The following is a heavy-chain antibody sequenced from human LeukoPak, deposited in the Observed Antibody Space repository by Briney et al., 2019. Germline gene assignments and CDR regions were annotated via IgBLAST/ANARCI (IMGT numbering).Heavy chain of an antibody. J-gene: IGHJ4*02. V-gene: IGHV3-11*04. CDR2: SSGSGSTI. CDR1: GFNFRDYY. D-gene: IGHD3-10*01. CDR3: ARDLHNYYGSGIDY. Sequence: PGGSLRLSCAASGFNFRDYYMSWIRQAPGRGLEYISYSSGSGSTIYYADSVKGRFTISRDNAKNSLYLQMNSLRAEDTAVYYCARDLHNYYGSGIDYWGQGTLVTVSS.